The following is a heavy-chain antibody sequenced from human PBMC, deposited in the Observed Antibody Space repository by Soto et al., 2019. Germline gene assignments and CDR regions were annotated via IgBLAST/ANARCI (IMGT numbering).Heavy chain of an antibody. CDR1: GYTFTSYG. Sequence: QVQLVQSGAEVKKPGASVKVSCKASGYTFTSYGISWVRQAPGQGLEWMGWISAYNGNTNYAQKLQGRVTMTTDTSTSTAYIELMSLRSDGTAVYYCARDTPYSSLTHWFDPWGQGTLVTVSS. D-gene: IGHD6-13*01. CDR3: ARDTPYSSLTHWFDP. J-gene: IGHJ5*02. CDR2: ISAYNGNT. V-gene: IGHV1-18*01.